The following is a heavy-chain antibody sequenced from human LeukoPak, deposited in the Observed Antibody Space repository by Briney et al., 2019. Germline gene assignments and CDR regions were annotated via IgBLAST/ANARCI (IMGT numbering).Heavy chain of an antibody. J-gene: IGHJ5*02. CDR3: VRDYFCSGGTCDDCFDP. Sequence: ASVKVSCKASGYTFTNYGISWVRQAPGQGLEWMAWISTYDHDTNYAQKLRGRVTMTTDTSTSTAYMELRSLGPDDTAVYYCVRDYFCSGGTCDDCFDPWGQGTLVTVSS. CDR1: GYTFTNYG. D-gene: IGHD2-15*01. V-gene: IGHV1-18*01. CDR2: ISTYDHDT.